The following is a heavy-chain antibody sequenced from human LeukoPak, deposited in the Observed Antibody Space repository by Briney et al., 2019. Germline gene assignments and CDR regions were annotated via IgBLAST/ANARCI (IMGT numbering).Heavy chain of an antibody. CDR3: ARDGEMATITSWFDP. V-gene: IGHV3-21*04. CDR1: GFNFRSYT. D-gene: IGHD5-24*01. CDR2: ITTSSSFK. Sequence: GGSLRLSCVASGFNFRSYTMHWVRQAPGKGLEWVSCITTSSSFKYYADSVKGRFTISRDNAKNSLYLHMNSLRAEDTAVYYCARDGEMATITSWFDPWGQGTLVTVSS. J-gene: IGHJ5*02.